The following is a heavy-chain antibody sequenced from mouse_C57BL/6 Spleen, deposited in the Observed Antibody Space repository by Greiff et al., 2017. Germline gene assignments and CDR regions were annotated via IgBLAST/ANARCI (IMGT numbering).Heavy chain of an antibody. D-gene: IGHD2-4*01. CDR2: INPSTGGT. J-gene: IGHJ3*01. Sequence: VQLQQPGTELVKPGASVKLSCKASGYTFTSSWMHWVKQRPGQGLEWIGNINPSTGGTNYNEKFKSKATLTVDKSSSTAYMQLSSLTSEDAAVYECARGYDCDCAWFAYWGQGTLVTVSA. CDR3: ARGYDCDCAWFAY. CDR1: GYTFTSSW. V-gene: IGHV1-53*01.